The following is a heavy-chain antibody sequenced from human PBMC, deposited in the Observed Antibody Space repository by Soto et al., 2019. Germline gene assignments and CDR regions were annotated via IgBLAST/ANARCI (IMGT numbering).Heavy chain of an antibody. J-gene: IGHJ4*02. CDR3: ARVYRAVAGLGLDY. D-gene: IGHD6-19*01. Sequence: GASVKVSCKASGYTFTSYGISWVRQAPGQGLEWMGWISAYNGNTNYAQKLQGRVTMATDTSTSTAYMELRSLRSDDTAVYYCARVYRAVAGLGLDYWGQGTLVTVSS. CDR2: ISAYNGNT. CDR1: GYTFTSYG. V-gene: IGHV1-18*01.